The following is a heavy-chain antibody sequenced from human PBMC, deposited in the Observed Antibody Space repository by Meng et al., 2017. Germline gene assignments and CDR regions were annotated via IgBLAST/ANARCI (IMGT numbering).Heavy chain of an antibody. CDR2: ISSSGSTI. V-gene: IGHV3-11*04. J-gene: IGHJ4*02. CDR1: GFTFSDYY. Sequence: GESLKISCAASGFTFSDYYMSWIRQAPGKGLEWVSYISSSGSTIYYADSVKGRFTISRDNAKNSLYLQMNSLRAEDTAVYYCAKRGSYYEFNYFDYWGQGTLVTVSS. CDR3: AKRGSYYEFNYFDY. D-gene: IGHD1-26*01.